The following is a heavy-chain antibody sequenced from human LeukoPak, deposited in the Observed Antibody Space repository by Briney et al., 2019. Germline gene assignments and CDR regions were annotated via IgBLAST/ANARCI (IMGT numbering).Heavy chain of an antibody. J-gene: IGHJ3*02. CDR3: ARASGRGSMFAFDI. CDR1: GYTFTGYY. CDR2: INPNSGGT. Sequence: GASVKVFCKASGYTFTGYYMHWVRQAPGQGLEWMGWINPNSGGTNYAQKFQGRVTMTRDTSISTAYMELGRLRSDDTAAYYCARASGRGSMFAFDIWGQGTMVTVSS. V-gene: IGHV1-2*02. D-gene: IGHD1-26*01.